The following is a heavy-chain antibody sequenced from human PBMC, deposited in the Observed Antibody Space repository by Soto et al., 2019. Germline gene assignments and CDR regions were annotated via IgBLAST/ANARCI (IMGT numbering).Heavy chain of an antibody. V-gene: IGHV1-69*01. CDR3: ARHLYDYVWGSHRH. CDR2: IIPVFGTP. Sequence: QVQLVQSGAEVKETGSSVKVSCKSAGYIFKNYAVTWLRQAPGQGLEWMGGIIPVFGTPDYSQKFRGRVTITADESKSTVYMELRSLTSEDTAVYYCARHLYDYVWGSHRHWGQGTLVTFSS. J-gene: IGHJ1*01. D-gene: IGHD3-16*02. CDR1: GYIFKNYA.